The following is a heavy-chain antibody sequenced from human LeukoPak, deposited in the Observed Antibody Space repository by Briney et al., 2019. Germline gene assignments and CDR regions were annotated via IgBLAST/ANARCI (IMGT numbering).Heavy chain of an antibody. J-gene: IGHJ3*02. CDR1: GGSISSYH. D-gene: IGHD3-22*01. V-gene: IGHV4-59*12. Sequence: PSETLSLTCTVSGGSISSYHWSWIRQPPGKGLESIGYIYSSGSSHYNPSLKSRVTISVDTSKNQFSLKLSSVTAADTAVYYCARARNYYDSSGFYYEGDAFDIWGQGTMVTVSS. CDR3: ARARNYYDSSGFYYEGDAFDI. CDR2: IYSSGSS.